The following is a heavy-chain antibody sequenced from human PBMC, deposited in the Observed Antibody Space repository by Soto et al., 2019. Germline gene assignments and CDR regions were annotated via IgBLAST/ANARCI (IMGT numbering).Heavy chain of an antibody. D-gene: IGHD6-6*01. CDR2: IYYSGST. CDR1: GGSISSGGYY. V-gene: IGHV4-31*03. CDR3: ARSKGQQLVSTDP. Sequence: SETLSLTCTVSGGSISSGGYYWSWIRQHPGKGLEWIGYIYYSGSTYYNPSLKSRVTISVDTSKNQFSLKLSSVTAADTAVYYCARSKGQQLVSTDPWCQGTLVTVSS. J-gene: IGHJ5*02.